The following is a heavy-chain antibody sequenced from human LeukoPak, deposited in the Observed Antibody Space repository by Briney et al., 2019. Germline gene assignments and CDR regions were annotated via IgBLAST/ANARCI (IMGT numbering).Heavy chain of an antibody. CDR1: GFTFSSYA. CDR2: ITGSGGST. D-gene: IGHD3-22*01. J-gene: IGHJ1*01. V-gene: IGHV3-23*01. CDR3: AKDVGIVSQH. Sequence: GGSLRLSCAASGFTFSSYAMSWVRQAPGKGLEWITGITGSGGSTYYADSVKGRFTISRDNSKNTLYLQMNSLRAEDTAVYYCAKDVGIVSQHWGQGTLVTVSS.